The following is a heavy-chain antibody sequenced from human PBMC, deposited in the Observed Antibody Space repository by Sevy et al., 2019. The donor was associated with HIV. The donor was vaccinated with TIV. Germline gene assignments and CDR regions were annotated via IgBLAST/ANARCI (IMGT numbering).Heavy chain of an antibody. D-gene: IGHD2-21*01. V-gene: IGHV3-15*01. J-gene: IGHJ5*02. Sequence: GGCLRLSCAASGMIFSDADMSWVRQSPGKGLEWVGRIKSKIAGETTEYVESVKGRFTMSRDSSKNMLNLQMDSLKIEDTAVYYCVTRLNGPTYSWGQGTLVTVSS. CDR2: IKSKIAGETT. CDR3: VTRLNGPTYS. CDR1: GMIFSDAD.